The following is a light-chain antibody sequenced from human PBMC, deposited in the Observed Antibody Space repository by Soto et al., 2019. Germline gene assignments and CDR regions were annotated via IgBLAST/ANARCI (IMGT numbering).Light chain of an antibody. Sequence: DIVLTQSPATLSLSPGERATLSCRASQSVSSYLAWYQQKPGQAPRLLIYDASNRATGIPARFSGSGSGTDFTLTISSLEPEDFAVYYCRQRSNWPPLYTFGQGTKVDIK. CDR2: DAS. J-gene: IGKJ2*01. CDR3: RQRSNWPPLYT. V-gene: IGKV3-11*01. CDR1: QSVSSY.